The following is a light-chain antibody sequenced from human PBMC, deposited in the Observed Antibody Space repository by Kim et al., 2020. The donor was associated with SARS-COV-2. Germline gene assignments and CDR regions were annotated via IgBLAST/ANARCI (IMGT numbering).Light chain of an antibody. CDR2: QDI. Sequence: LTPGQTAIITAHGDKWGEKYAFEHQQKPGQSPVMVIYQDIKPTYGSPERFSGSKSGNTASLTISGTQAMDEADYYGQAWDSSTAVFGGGNSLTVL. CDR1: KWGEKY. J-gene: IGLJ2*01. V-gene: IGLV3-1*01. CDR3: QAWDSSTAV.